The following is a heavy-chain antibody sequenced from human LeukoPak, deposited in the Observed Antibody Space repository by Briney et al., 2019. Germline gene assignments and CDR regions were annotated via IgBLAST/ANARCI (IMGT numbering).Heavy chain of an antibody. CDR2: IYPGDSDT. CDR1: GYSFTSYW. V-gene: IGHV5-51*01. J-gene: IGHJ4*02. D-gene: IGHD3-3*01. Sequence: GESLKISCKGSGYSFTSYWIGWVRQMPGKGLEWMGIIYPGDSDTRYSPSFQGQVTISADKSLSSAYLQWSSLKASDTAMFYCARRDDLFYFDYWGQGTLVTVSS. CDR3: ARRDDLFYFDY.